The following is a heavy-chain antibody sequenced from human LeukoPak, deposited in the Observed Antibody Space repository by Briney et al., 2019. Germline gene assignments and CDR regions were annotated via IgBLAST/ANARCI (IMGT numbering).Heavy chain of an antibody. CDR2: INLDGSNK. Sequence: GGSLRLSCAASGFTFSTYWMSWVRQAPGKGLEWVANINLDGSNKYYADSVKGRFTISRDNSKNTLYLQMNSLRAEDTAVYYCARERITTRNWFDPWGQGTLVTVSS. J-gene: IGHJ5*02. V-gene: IGHV3-7*01. CDR1: GFTFSTYW. D-gene: IGHD1-14*01. CDR3: ARERITTRNWFDP.